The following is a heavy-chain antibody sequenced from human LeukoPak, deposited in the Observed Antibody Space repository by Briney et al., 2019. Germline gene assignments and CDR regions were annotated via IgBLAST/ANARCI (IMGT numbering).Heavy chain of an antibody. Sequence: KPSETLSLTCTVSGGSVSGYHWSWIRQPPGQGLECIGHIYFTGSTTYNPSLKSRVTISVDTSQNQFSLSLTSVTSADTAVYYCARVTAAGGGFDHWSQGTLVTVSS. CDR2: IYFTGST. CDR3: ARVTAAGGGFDH. D-gene: IGHD2-15*01. V-gene: IGHV4-59*02. J-gene: IGHJ4*02. CDR1: GGSVSGYH.